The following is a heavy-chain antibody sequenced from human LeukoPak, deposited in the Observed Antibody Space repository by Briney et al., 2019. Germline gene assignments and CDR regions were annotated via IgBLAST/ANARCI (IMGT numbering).Heavy chain of an antibody. CDR1: GFTVSSNS. CDR3: ARDLRVEAAAGTFYYYMDV. V-gene: IGHV3-48*01. J-gene: IGHJ6*03. Sequence: GGSLRLSCTVSGFTVSSNSMSWVRQAPGKGLEWVSYISSSSSTIYYADSVKGRFTISRVNAKNSLYLQMNSLRAEDTAVYYCARDLRVEAAAGTFYYYMDVWGKGTTVTVSS. D-gene: IGHD6-13*01. CDR2: ISSSSSTI.